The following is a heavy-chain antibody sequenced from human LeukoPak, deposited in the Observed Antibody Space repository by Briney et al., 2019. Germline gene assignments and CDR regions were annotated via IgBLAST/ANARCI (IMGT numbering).Heavy chain of an antibody. V-gene: IGHV3-33*01. D-gene: IGHD6-19*01. CDR2: IWYDGSNK. CDR3: ARGCGSGWGKDY. J-gene: IGHJ4*02. CDR1: GFTFSSYG. Sequence: PGGSLRLSCAASGFTFSSYGMHWVRQAPGKGLEWVAVIWYDGSNKYYADSVKGRFTISRDNSNNTLYLQMNSLRAQDTAVYYCARGCGSGWGKDYWGQVTLVTVSS.